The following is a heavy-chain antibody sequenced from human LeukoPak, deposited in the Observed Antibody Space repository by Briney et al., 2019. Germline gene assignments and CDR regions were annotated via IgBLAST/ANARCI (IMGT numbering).Heavy chain of an antibody. CDR1: GGTFSSYA. CDR3: ATPSAYDSSGYYYWAYFDY. V-gene: IGHV1-69*13. Sequence: GASVKVSCKASGGTFSSYAISWVRQAPGQGLDWIGGIIPNFGTANYAQKFQGRVTITADESTSTAYMELSSLRSEDTAVYYCATPSAYDSSGYYYWAYFDYWGQGTLVTVSS. CDR2: IIPNFGTA. D-gene: IGHD3-22*01. J-gene: IGHJ4*02.